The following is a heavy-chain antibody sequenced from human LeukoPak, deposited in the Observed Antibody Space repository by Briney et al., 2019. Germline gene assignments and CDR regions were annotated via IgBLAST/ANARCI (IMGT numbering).Heavy chain of an antibody. Sequence: PSETLSHTCAVYGGSFSGYYWSWIRQPPGKGLEWIGEINHSGSTNYNPSLKSRVTISVDTSKNQFSLKLSSVTAADTAVYYCARGSPYYYYGMDVWGQGTTVTVSS. V-gene: IGHV4-34*01. J-gene: IGHJ6*02. CDR3: ARGSPYYYYGMDV. CDR2: INHSGST. CDR1: GGSFSGYY.